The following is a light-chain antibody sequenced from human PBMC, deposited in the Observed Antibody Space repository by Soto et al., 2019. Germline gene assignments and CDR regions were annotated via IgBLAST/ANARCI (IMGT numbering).Light chain of an antibody. CDR3: QQYGSSPQA. CDR1: QSVSSSY. Sequence: EIVLTQSPATLSLSPGETATLSCRASQSVSSSYLAWYQQKPGLTPSLLIYDSSYRATGIPDRFSGSGSGTDFTLTISRLEPEDFAVYYCQQYGSSPQAFGQGTKVEIK. V-gene: IGKV3D-20*01. CDR2: DSS. J-gene: IGKJ2*01.